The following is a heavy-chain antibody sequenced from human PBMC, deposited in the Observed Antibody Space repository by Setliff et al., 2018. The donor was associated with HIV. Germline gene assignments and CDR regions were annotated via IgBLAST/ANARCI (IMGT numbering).Heavy chain of an antibody. CDR3: ARDHRPNYYDNSGSPGY. V-gene: IGHV1-69*13. Sequence: SVKVSCKASGGAFSSYAINWVRQAPGQGLEWMGGIIPVFDTPNYAQKFQGRATITADESTSTSSMELSSLGSEDTAVHYCARDHRPNYYDNSGSPGYWGQGTLVTVSS. CDR1: GGAFSSYA. CDR2: IIPVFDTP. D-gene: IGHD3-22*01. J-gene: IGHJ4*02.